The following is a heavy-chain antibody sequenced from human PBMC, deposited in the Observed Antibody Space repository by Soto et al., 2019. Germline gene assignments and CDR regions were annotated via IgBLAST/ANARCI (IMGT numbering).Heavy chain of an antibody. CDR3: ARHLAVSGTFNWFDP. Sequence: PSEALSLTCTFSVGSFMSFDCYWSCILQPPGKGLEWIGNIYYSGTIDYSPSLKSRVTISVDASKNQFSLKLSSVTAADTAVYYCARHLAVSGTFNWFDPWGQGTLVTVSS. CDR2: IYYSGTI. V-gene: IGHV4-61*08. J-gene: IGHJ5*02. D-gene: IGHD6-13*01. CDR1: VGSFMSFDCY.